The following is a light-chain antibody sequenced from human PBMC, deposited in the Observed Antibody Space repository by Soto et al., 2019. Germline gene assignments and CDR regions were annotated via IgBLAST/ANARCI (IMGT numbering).Light chain of an antibody. CDR1: QSVSSN. CDR2: GAS. Sequence: IVITQSPSTLSVSSWARATLSCGASQSVSSNLAWYQQKPGQAXRLLIYGASTRATGITARFSGSGSGTEFTLTISSLQSEDFAVYYCQPYNNWPQTVGPVTKVEIK. J-gene: IGKJ1*01. V-gene: IGKV3-15*01. CDR3: QPYNNWPQT.